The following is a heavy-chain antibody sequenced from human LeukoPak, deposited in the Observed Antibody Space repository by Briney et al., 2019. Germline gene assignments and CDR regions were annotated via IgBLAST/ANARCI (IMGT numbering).Heavy chain of an antibody. CDR2: IYYSGST. CDR3: ARSPKRGAFDI. J-gene: IGHJ3*02. CDR1: GGSISSHY. V-gene: IGHV4-59*11. Sequence: SSETLSLTCTVSGGSISSHYWSWIRQPPVKGLEWIGYIYYSGSTNYNPSLKSRVTISVDTSKNQFSLKLSSVTAADTAVYYCARSPKRGAFDIWGQGTMVTVSS.